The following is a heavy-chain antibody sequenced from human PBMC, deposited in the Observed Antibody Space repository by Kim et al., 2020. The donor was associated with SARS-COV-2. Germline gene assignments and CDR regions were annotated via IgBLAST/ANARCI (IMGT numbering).Heavy chain of an antibody. D-gene: IGHD2-15*01. CDR1: GYTFTSYY. J-gene: IGHJ3*02. CDR3: ARRYCSGGSCPRAFDI. Sequence: ASVKVSCKASGYTFTSYYMHWVRQAPGQGLGWMGVINPSGGSTSYAQKFQGRVTMTRDTSTSTLYMELSSLRSEDTAVYYCARRYCSGGSCPRAFDIWGQGTMVTVSS. CDR2: INPSGGST. V-gene: IGHV1-46*01.